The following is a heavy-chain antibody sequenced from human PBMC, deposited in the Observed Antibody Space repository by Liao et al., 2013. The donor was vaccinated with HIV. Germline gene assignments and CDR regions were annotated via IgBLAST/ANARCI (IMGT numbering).Heavy chain of an antibody. CDR2: IYFSGNT. CDR1: GGSISSSSYY. D-gene: IGHD2/OR15-2a*01. CDR3: AREAFPGGFFDH. J-gene: IGHJ4*02. Sequence: QLQLQESGPGLVKPSETLSLTCSVSGGSISSSSYYWGWIRQPPGKGLEWIGSIYFSGNTYYNPSLKSRVTISVDTSKNQFSLRLTSMTAADTAIYFCAREAFPGGFFDHWGQGKMVTVTA. V-gene: IGHV4-39*07.